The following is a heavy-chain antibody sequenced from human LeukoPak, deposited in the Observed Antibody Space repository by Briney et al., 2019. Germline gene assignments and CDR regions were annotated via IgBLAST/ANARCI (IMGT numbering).Heavy chain of an antibody. J-gene: IGHJ4*02. CDR1: GYTFTNYD. CDR2: MNPNSGNT. Sequence: ASVKVSFKASGYTFTNYDINWARQATGQGLEWMGWMNPNSGNTGYAQKFQGRVTMTRNTSISTAYMELSSLRSEDTAVYYCARGHPHYYDSSGYANWGQGTLVTVSS. D-gene: IGHD3-22*01. CDR3: ARGHPHYYDSSGYAN. V-gene: IGHV1-8*01.